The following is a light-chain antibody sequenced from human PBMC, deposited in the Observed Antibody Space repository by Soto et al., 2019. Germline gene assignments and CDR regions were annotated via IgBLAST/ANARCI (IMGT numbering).Light chain of an antibody. CDR1: SSNIGAGYD. J-gene: IGLJ3*02. CDR2: GNT. Sequence: QSVLTQPLSMSGAPGQRVTISCTGSSSNIGAGYDVHWYQLLPGTAPKLLIYGNTNRPSGVPDRFSGSKSGTSASLAITGLRAEDEADYYCQSHDSSLNSWVFGGGTKLTVL. CDR3: QSHDSSLNSWV. V-gene: IGLV1-40*01.